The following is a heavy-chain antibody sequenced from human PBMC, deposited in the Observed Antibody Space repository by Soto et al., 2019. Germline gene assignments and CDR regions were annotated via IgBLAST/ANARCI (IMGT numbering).Heavy chain of an antibody. CDR1: GGTFSSYA. CDR2: IIPIFGTA. V-gene: IGHV1-69*06. J-gene: IGHJ4*02. CDR3: ATTPGLECSGGSCYSNY. Sequence: QVQLVQSGAEVKKPGSSVKVSCKASGGTFSSYAISWVRQAPGQGLEWMGGIIPIFGTANYAQKFQGRVTITADKSTSTAYMELGSLRSEDTAVYYCATTPGLECSGGSCYSNYWGQGTLVTVSS. D-gene: IGHD2-15*01.